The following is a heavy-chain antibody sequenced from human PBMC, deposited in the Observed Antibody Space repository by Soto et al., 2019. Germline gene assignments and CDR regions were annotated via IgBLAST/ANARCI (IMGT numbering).Heavy chain of an antibody. J-gene: IGHJ4*02. Sequence: GWSLRLSCAASGFTFSNFRMNWVRQAPGKGLEWVSHINTRSSTSTATYYADSVRGRFTISRDDAKNPLYLEMNSLRGDDTAVYYCARQVYSVVTQLDYWARRALVTVS. CDR1: GFTFSNFR. D-gene: IGHD2-21*02. CDR3: ARQVYSVVTQLDY. V-gene: IGHV3-48*01. CDR2: INTRSSTSTAT.